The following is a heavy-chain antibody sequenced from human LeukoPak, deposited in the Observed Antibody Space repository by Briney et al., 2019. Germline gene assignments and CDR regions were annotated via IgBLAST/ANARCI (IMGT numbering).Heavy chain of an antibody. CDR3: ATYYDSSGYYFTHFDL. V-gene: IGHV3-21*04. Sequence: GGSLRLSCAASGFTFSSYSMNWVRQAPGKGLEWVLSISSSSSYIYYADSVKGRFTISRDNSKNTLYLQMNSLRAEDTAVYYCATYYDSSGYYFTHFDLWGRGTLVTVSS. J-gene: IGHJ2*01. D-gene: IGHD3-22*01. CDR1: GFTFSSYS. CDR2: ISSSSSYI.